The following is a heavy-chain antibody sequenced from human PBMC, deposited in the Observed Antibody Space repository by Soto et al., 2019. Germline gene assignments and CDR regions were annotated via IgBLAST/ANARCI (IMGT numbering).Heavy chain of an antibody. V-gene: IGHV4-30-4*01. J-gene: IGHJ3*02. CDR3: ARAHYDILTGYPAHAFDI. CDR2: IYYTGRT. D-gene: IGHD3-9*01. Sequence: SETLSLTCTVSGVSVSSGDYYWSWIRQPPGKGLEWIGYIYYTGRTYYNPSLKSRVIISVDTSKNQFSLKLSSVTAAEKAVYYCARAHYDILTGYPAHAFDIWGQGTMVTVSS. CDR1: GVSVSSGDYY.